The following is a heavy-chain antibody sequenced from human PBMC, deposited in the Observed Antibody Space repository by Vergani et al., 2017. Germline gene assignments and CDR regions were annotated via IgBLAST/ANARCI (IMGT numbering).Heavy chain of an antibody. D-gene: IGHD5-18*01. CDR1: GGTFSSYA. CDR2: IIPIFGTA. CDR3: ARAKDTAMVTWYYGMDG. V-gene: IGHV1-69*13. J-gene: IGHJ6*02. Sequence: QVQLVQSGAEVKKPGSSVKVSCKASGGTFSSYAISWVRQAPGQGLAWMGRIIPIFGTANYAQKFQGRVTITADESTSTAYMELSSLRSEDTAVYYCARAKDTAMVTWYYGMDGWGQGTTVTVSS.